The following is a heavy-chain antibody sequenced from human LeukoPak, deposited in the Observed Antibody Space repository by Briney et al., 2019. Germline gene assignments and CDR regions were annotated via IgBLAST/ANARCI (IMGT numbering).Heavy chain of an antibody. V-gene: IGHV4-34*12. CDR1: GGSFSGYY. Sequence: SETLSLTCVVYGGSFSGYYWSWFRQPPGKGLEWIGSIFHTGSTYYNLSLKSRVTISVDTSKNQFSRKLSSVTAADTAVYYCARGLRYFDWSIQPFDYWGQGTLVTVSS. J-gene: IGHJ4*02. D-gene: IGHD3-9*01. CDR3: ARGLRYFDWSIQPFDY. CDR2: IFHTGST.